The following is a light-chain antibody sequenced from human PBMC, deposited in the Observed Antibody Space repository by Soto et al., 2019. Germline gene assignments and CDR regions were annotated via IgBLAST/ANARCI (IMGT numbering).Light chain of an antibody. V-gene: IGKV1-39*01. CDR3: HQSYSTPE. J-gene: IGKJ3*01. CDR2: AAS. Sequence: DIQMTQSPSSLSASVGDRVTITCRASQSISSYLNWYQQKPGKAPKLLIYAASSLQSGVPSRFSGSGSGTEFTLTISSLKPEDFTTYYCHQSYSTPEFGRGNKVDI. CDR1: QSISSY.